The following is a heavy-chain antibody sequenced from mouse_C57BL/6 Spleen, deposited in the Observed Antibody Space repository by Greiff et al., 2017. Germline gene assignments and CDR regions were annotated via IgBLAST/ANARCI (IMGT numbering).Heavy chain of an antibody. D-gene: IGHD4-1*02. CDR1: GFTFTDYY. CDR3: ARYANRDENAMDY. Sequence: EVKLVESGGGLVQPGGSLSLSCAASGFTFTDYYMSWVRQPPGKALEWLGFIRHKANGYTTEYSVSVKGRFTISRDNSQSILYLQMNALRAEDSATYYCARYANRDENAMDYWGQGTSVTVSS. J-gene: IGHJ4*01. V-gene: IGHV7-3*01. CDR2: IRHKANGYTT.